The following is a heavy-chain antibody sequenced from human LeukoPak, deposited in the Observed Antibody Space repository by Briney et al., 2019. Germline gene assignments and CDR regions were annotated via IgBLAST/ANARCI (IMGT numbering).Heavy chain of an antibody. CDR1: GLNFITYT. CDR2: ISPGSSTI. J-gene: IGHJ3*02. D-gene: IGHD3-22*01. CDR3: ARGDDNAFDI. V-gene: IGHV3-48*04. Sequence: SGGSLRLSCAASGLNFITYTMNWVRQAPGKGLEWLSYISPGSSTIYYAGSVKGRFTISRDNAKNSLFLQMNSLRAEDTAVYYCARGDDNAFDIWGQGTTVTVSS.